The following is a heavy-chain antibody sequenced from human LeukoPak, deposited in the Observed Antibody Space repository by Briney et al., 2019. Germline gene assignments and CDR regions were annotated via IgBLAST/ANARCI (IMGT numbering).Heavy chain of an antibody. V-gene: IGHV1-3*01. J-gene: IGHJ4*02. CDR1: GYTFTDYA. CDR3: AAMVSGY. Sequence: ASVKVSCKASGYTFTDYAMHWVRQAPGQRLEWMGWINAGNGNTKYSQRLQDRVTITRDTSASTAYMELSSLRSEDTAVYYCAAMVSGYWGQGTLVTVSS. CDR2: INAGNGNT. D-gene: IGHD5-18*01.